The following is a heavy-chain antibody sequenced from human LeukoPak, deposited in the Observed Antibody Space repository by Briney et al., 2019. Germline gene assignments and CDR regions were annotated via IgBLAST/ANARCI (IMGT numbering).Heavy chain of an antibody. J-gene: IGHJ3*02. CDR1: GDSISSYY. Sequence: SESMSLTCTVSGDSISSYYCNWIRQPAGKGLDYIGRIYSTGSTNYNPSLKSRVTMSVDTSKNHFSLKLSSVTAADTTVYYCATTTSILAFDIWGQGTMVTVSS. CDR2: IYSTGST. V-gene: IGHV4-4*07. D-gene: IGHD3-3*01. CDR3: ATTTSILAFDI.